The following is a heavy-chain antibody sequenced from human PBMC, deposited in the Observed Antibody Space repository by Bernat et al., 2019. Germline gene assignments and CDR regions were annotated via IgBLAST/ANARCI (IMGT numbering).Heavy chain of an antibody. CDR3: ARDRPYGETPRAFDI. V-gene: IGHV3-7*03. J-gene: IGHJ3*02. CDR2: IKQDGSEK. D-gene: IGHD4-17*01. CDR1: GFTFSSYW. Sequence: EVQLVESGGGLVQPGGSLRLSCAASGFTFSSYWMSWVRQAPGKGLEWVANIKQDGSEKYYVDSVKGRFTISRDNAKNSLYLQMNSLRVEDTAVYYCARDRPYGETPRAFDIWGQGTMVTVSS.